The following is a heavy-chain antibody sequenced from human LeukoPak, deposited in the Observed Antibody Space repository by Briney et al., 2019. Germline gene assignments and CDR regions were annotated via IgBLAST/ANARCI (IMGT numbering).Heavy chain of an antibody. CDR2: ISGSGGST. CDR1: GFTFSSFA. D-gene: IGHD3-22*01. Sequence: GGSLRLSCAASGFTFSSFAMSWVRQAPGKGLEWVSAISGSGGSTYYADSVKGRFTISRDNSKNTLYLQMNSLRAEDTAVYYCAKAGGYRYYFDYWGQGTLVTVSS. V-gene: IGHV3-23*01. J-gene: IGHJ4*02. CDR3: AKAGGYRYYFDY.